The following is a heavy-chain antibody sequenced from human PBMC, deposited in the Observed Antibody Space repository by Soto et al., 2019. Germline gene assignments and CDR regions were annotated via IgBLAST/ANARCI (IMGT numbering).Heavy chain of an antibody. V-gene: IGHV1-46*01. Sequence: QVLLVQSGAEVKKPGASLKISCKASGFTFTNFYLHWVRQAPGQGLEWMGIINPTGGSTTYAQQFQGRVTMTTDTSTTTLYMELSSLRSDDSGMYYCARGGCHGILPDYWGQGTLVTVSS. CDR3: ARGGCHGILPDY. D-gene: IGHD3-3*02. J-gene: IGHJ4*02. CDR2: INPTGGST. CDR1: GFTFTNFY.